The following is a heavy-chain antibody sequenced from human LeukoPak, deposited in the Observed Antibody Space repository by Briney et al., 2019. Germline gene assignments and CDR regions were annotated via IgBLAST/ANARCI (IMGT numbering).Heavy chain of an antibody. CDR2: IYTSGST. D-gene: IGHD6-13*01. CDR1: GGSISSYY. CDR3: ARDWVAAAGTLFDY. Sequence: SETLSLTCTVSGGSISSYYWSWIRQPAGKGLEWIGRIYTSGSTNYNPSLKSRVTMSVDTSKNQFPLKLSSVTAADTAVYYCARDWVAAAGTLFDYWGQGTLVTVSS. J-gene: IGHJ4*02. V-gene: IGHV4-4*07.